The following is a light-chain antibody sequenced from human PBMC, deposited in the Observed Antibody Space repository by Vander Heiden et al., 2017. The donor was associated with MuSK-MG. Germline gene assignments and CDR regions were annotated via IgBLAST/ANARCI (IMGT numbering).Light chain of an antibody. Sequence: DIVMTQSPDSLAVSLGERATINCKSSQSVFYNSNNKNYLAWYQQRPGQPPKLLIYWAATREAGGPDRFSGSGSGTDVSLTISSLQAEDVAVYYCQQYLSSPLSFGGGTKVEIK. V-gene: IGKV4-1*01. J-gene: IGKJ4*01. CDR2: WAA. CDR1: QSVFYNSNNKNY. CDR3: QQYLSSPLS.